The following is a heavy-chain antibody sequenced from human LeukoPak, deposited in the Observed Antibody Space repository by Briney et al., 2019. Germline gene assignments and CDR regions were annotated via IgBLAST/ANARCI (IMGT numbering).Heavy chain of an antibody. J-gene: IGHJ4*02. CDR1: GFTFSSYW. Sequence: PGGSLTLSCAASGFTFSSYWMSWVRHAPGKGLEWVANIKQDGSEKYYVDSVKGRFTISRDNAKNSLYLQMNSLRAEDTAVYYCARDQRYCSSSSCPREPFDYWGQGTLVTVSS. D-gene: IGHD2-2*01. CDR3: ARDQRYCSSSSCPREPFDY. CDR2: IKQDGSEK. V-gene: IGHV3-7*05.